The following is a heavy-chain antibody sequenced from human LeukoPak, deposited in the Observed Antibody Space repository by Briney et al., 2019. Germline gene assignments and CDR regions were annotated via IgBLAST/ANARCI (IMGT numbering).Heavy chain of an antibody. CDR1: GYSISSGYY. J-gene: IGHJ6*03. Sequence: PSETLSLTCVVSGYSISSGYYWGWIRQPPGKVLEWIGNIYHSGSTYYNPSLKSRVTMSVDTSKNQFSLKLSSMTAADTAVYYCARACGNYCHYMDVWGKGTTVTVSS. D-gene: IGHD2-21*01. V-gene: IGHV4-38-2*01. CDR2: IYHSGST. CDR3: ARACGNYCHYMDV.